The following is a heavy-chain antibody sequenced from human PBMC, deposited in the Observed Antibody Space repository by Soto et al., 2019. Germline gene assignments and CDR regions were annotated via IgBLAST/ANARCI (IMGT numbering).Heavy chain of an antibody. J-gene: IGHJ3*01. CDR2: ISGNSGSS. CDR3: TKRRSARPGFDAFDL. Sequence: PXVSLRLSCVASGFTFEDYSLHWVRQVAGKGLEWVAGISGNSGSSGYADSVRGRFTVSRDNAKNSLFLQMSSLSPEDTALYYCTKRRSARPGFDAFDLWGQGTMVTVSS. D-gene: IGHD3-10*01. V-gene: IGHV3-9*01. CDR1: GFTFEDYS.